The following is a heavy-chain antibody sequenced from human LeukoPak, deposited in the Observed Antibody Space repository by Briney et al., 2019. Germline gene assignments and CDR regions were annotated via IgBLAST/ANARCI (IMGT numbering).Heavy chain of an antibody. V-gene: IGHV3-20*04. CDR1: GFTFDDYG. CDR2: ISWNGGST. J-gene: IGHJ3*02. D-gene: IGHD2-15*01. Sequence: GGSLRLFCAASGFTFDDYGMSWVRQAPGTGLEWVSGISWNGGSTGYADSVKGRSTISRDNAKNSLYLQMNSLRAEDTTVSYCAKGYCSGGSCYPVDAFDIWGQGTMVTVSS. CDR3: AKGYCSGGSCYPVDAFDI.